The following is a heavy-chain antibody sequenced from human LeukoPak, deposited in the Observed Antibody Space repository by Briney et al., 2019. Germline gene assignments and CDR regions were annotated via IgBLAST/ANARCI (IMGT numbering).Heavy chain of an antibody. Sequence: GGSLRLSCAVSGFSFSSFVMHWVRQAPGKGLEWVAAILPDGGNKHYADSVKGRVTISRDNSKNTLYLQMNSLRAEDTALYYCAIMTTVVTNFDYWGQGTLVTVSS. CDR3: AIMTTVVTNFDY. CDR2: ILPDGGNK. V-gene: IGHV3-30-3*01. CDR1: GFSFSSFV. J-gene: IGHJ4*02. D-gene: IGHD4-23*01.